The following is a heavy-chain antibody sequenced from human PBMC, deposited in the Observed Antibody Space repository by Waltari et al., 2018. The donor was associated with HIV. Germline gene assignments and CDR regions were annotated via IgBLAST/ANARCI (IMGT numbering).Heavy chain of an antibody. CDR1: GFSLSNARMG. Sequence: QVTLKESGPVLVKPTETLTLTCTVSGFSLSNARMGVSWIRQPPGKGLEWLAHIFSNDEKSYSTSLKSRLTISKDTSKSQVVLNMTNMDPVDTAAYYCARMKYYDFWSGYVMFDYWGQGTLVTVSS. V-gene: IGHV2-26*01. CDR2: IFSNDEK. D-gene: IGHD3-3*01. CDR3: ARMKYYDFWSGYVMFDY. J-gene: IGHJ4*02.